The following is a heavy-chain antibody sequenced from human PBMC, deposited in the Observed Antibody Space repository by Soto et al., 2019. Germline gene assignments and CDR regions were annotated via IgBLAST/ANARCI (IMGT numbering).Heavy chain of an antibody. D-gene: IGHD6-6*01. Sequence: SETLSLTYTVSGGSISRSSYYWGWIRQPPGKGLEWIGYNYYSGITYYNPSLKSRVTISLDTSKNQFSLKLSSVTAADTAVYYCARGSSIAGLYYGMDVWGQGTTVTVSS. CDR2: NYYSGIT. CDR1: GGSISRSSYY. CDR3: ARGSSIAGLYYGMDV. J-gene: IGHJ6*02. V-gene: IGHV4-39*07.